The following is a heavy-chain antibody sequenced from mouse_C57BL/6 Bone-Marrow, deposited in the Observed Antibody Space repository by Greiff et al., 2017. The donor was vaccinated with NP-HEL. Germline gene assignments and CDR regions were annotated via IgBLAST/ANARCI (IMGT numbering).Heavy chain of an antibody. D-gene: IGHD2-4*01. J-gene: IGHJ1*03. CDR2: IWRGGST. CDR1: GFSLTSYG. CDR3: AKNSYDYDGDWYFDV. V-gene: IGHV2-5*01. Sequence: VQLKESGPGLVQPSQSLSITCTVSGFSLTSYGVHWVRQSPGKGLEWLGVIWRGGSTDYNAAFMSRLSITKDNSKSQVFFKMNSLQADDTAIYYGAKNSYDYDGDWYFDVWGTGTTVTVSS.